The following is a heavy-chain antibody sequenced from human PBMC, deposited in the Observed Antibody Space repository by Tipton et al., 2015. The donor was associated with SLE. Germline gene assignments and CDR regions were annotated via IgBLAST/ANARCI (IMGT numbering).Heavy chain of an antibody. CDR2: IYSSGFS. Sequence: GLVKPSETLSLTCTVSGDSLRSGSDDWAWIRQPPGKGLEWIGSIYSSGFSHFNPSLKSRVTISVDTSKNQFSLKLSSMTAADPAVYYWARGDYGTKPGFDYRGQGTLATVST. D-gene: IGHD4-17*01. V-gene: IGHV4-39*07. CDR1: GDSLRSGSDD. J-gene: IGHJ4*02. CDR3: ARGDYGTKPGFDY.